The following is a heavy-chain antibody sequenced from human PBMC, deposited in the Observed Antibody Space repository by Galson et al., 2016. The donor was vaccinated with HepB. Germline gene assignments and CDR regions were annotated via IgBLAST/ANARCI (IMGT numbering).Heavy chain of an antibody. CDR1: AATFSTHA. Sequence: SVKVSCKASAATFSTHAITWVRQAPGQGLEWMGVIIPRFGRTNYAQKFQGRLTMTADESTTTVFMELSRLGPDDTAVFYCARGGNLFDSWGHGTLATVSS. CDR2: IIPRFGRT. J-gene: IGHJ4*01. CDR3: ARGGNLFDS. V-gene: IGHV1-69*13. D-gene: IGHD4-23*01.